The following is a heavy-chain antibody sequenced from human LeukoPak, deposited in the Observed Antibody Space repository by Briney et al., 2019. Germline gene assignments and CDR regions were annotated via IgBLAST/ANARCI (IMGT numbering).Heavy chain of an antibody. V-gene: IGHV5-51*01. Sequence: GESLKISCKGSGYSFTGSWIGWVRQMPGKGLEWMGIIYPGDSDTRYSPSFQGQVTISVDRSISTAYLQWSSLKASDTAMYYCARQYGTGWYLDHYGMDVWGQGSTVTVSS. CDR3: ARQYGTGWYLDHYGMDV. D-gene: IGHD6-19*01. CDR1: GYSFTGSW. CDR2: IYPGDSDT. J-gene: IGHJ6*02.